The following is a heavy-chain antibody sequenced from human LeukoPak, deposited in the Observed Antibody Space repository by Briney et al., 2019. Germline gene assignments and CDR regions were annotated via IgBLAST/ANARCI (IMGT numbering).Heavy chain of an antibody. Sequence: SETLSLTCAVYGGSFSGYYWSWIRQPPGKGLEWFGEINHSGSTNYNPSLKSRVTISVDTSKNQFSLKLSSVTAADTAVYYCARGRSMTRGKNWFDPWGQGTLVTVSS. CDR3: ARGRSMTRGKNWFDP. CDR2: INHSGST. V-gene: IGHV4-34*01. CDR1: GGSFSGYY. J-gene: IGHJ5*02. D-gene: IGHD2-2*01.